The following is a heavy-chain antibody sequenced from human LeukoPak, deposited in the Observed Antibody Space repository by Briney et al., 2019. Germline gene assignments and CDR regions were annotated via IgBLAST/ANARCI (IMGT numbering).Heavy chain of an antibody. Sequence: SVKVSCKASGGTFSNYAISWVRQAPGQGLEWMGGIIPIFGTANYAQKFQGRVTITADESTSTAYMELSSLRSEDTAVYYCARGDVDTAMALAFDYWGQGTLVTVSS. CDR2: IIPIFGTA. D-gene: IGHD5-18*01. CDR1: GGTFSNYA. J-gene: IGHJ4*02. CDR3: ARGDVDTAMALAFDY. V-gene: IGHV1-69*13.